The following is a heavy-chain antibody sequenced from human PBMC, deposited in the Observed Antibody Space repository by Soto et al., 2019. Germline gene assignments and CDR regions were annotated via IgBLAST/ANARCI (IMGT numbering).Heavy chain of an antibody. D-gene: IGHD2-15*01. CDR3: TSDSPEDMIRK. CDR1: GFTFSGSA. CDR2: IRNKANSYAT. V-gene: IGHV3-73*02. J-gene: IGHJ4*02. Sequence: EVQLVESGGGLVQPGGSLKLSCAASGFTFSGSAVHWVRQASGKGLEWVGRIRNKANSYATAYAASLKGRFMISRDDSKNRAYLQMNSLKTEDTAVYYCTSDSPEDMIRKWGQGTLVTVSS.